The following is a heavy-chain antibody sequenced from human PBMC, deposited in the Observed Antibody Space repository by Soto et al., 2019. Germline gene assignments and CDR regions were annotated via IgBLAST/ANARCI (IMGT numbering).Heavy chain of an antibody. CDR2: ISGSGDST. D-gene: IGHD6-19*01. J-gene: IGHJ1*01. V-gene: IGHV3-23*01. CDR1: GFTFSSYA. Sequence: GGSLRLSCAASGFTFSSYAMSWVRQAPGKGLEWVSGISGSGDSTYYADSVKGRFTISRDNPKNTLYLQMNSLRAEDTAVYYCAKGVPGIAVAGTGYFQHWGQGT. CDR3: AKGVPGIAVAGTGYFQH.